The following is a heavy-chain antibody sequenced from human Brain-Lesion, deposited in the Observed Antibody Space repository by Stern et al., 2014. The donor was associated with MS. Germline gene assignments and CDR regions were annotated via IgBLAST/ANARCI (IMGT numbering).Heavy chain of an antibody. CDR3: AKGYNWFDS. V-gene: IGHV6-1*01. Sequence: QVQLQQSGPGLMKPSQTLALTCAISGDSVSSNSAAWNWIRQSPSRGLEWLGRTYYRSKWYYHYAESVKSRIPINADTSTNQFSLQLNSVTPEDTAVYLCAKGYNWFDSWGQGTVVTAS. CDR1: GDSVSSNSAA. J-gene: IGHJ5*01. CDR2: TYYRSKWYY.